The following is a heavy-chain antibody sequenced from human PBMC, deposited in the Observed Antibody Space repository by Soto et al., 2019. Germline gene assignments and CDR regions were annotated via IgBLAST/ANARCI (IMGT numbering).Heavy chain of an antibody. CDR2: ISAYDGKT. V-gene: IGHV1-18*01. CDR3: ARDPHEFWTSYWFDP. CDR1: GYTFTTYG. J-gene: IGHJ5*02. D-gene: IGHD3-3*01. Sequence: ASVKVSCKASGYTFTTYGINWVRQAPGQGLELMGWISAYDGKTTYAEKFQGRVTLTTDTSTSTAYMELRSLRSDDTAIYYCARDPHEFWTSYWFDPWGQGTPVTVSS.